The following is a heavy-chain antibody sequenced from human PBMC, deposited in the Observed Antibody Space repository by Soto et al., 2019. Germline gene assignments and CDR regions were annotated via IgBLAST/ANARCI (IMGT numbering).Heavy chain of an antibody. J-gene: IGHJ4*02. D-gene: IGHD3-22*01. Sequence: LSLTCTVSGGSISSGGYYWSWIRQHPGKGLEWIGYIYYSGSTYYNPSLKSRVTISVDTSKNQFSLKLSSVTAADTAVYYCARVSYYYDSSPLDYWGQGTLVTVSS. V-gene: IGHV4-31*03. CDR1: GGSISSGGYY. CDR2: IYYSGST. CDR3: ARVSYYYDSSPLDY.